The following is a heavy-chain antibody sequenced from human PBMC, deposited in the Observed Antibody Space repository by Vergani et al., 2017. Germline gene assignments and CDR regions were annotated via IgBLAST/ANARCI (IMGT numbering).Heavy chain of an antibody. CDR1: GGSFTSYH. J-gene: IGHJ6*03. CDR3: ARVNTETNRHLYYYYYMDV. D-gene: IGHD4-11*01. Sequence: QVQLQQWGGGLLKPSETLSLTCVVNGGSFTSYHWTWIRQSPGERLECVGDIDHTGRPDYNPSLKSRLTMSVDKSLNQFSLTLNSVTATDTAIYYCARVNTETNRHLYYYYYMDVWGQGTAVTVS. CDR2: IDHTGRP. V-gene: IGHV4-34*01.